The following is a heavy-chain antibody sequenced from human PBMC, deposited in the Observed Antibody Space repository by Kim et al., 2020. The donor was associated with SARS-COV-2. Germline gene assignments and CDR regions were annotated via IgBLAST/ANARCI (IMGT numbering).Heavy chain of an antibody. CDR1: GGTFSSYA. D-gene: IGHD2-2*01. CDR2: IIPIFVTA. Sequence: SVKVSCKASGGTFSSYAISWVRQAPGQGLEWMGGIIPIFVTANYAQKFQGRVTITADESTSTAYMELSSLISEDTAVYYCASPMPCSSTSCYYFDYWGQGTLVTVSS. J-gene: IGHJ4*02. CDR3: ASPMPCSSTSCYYFDY. V-gene: IGHV1-69*13.